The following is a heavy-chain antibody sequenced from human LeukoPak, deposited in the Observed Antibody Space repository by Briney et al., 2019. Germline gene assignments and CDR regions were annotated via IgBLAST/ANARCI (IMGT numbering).Heavy chain of an antibody. CDR3: ARIPGIVAAGTSPNSFDM. CDR1: GYTFTSYY. D-gene: IGHD6-13*01. V-gene: IGHV1-46*01. Sequence: ASVKVSCKASGYTFTSYYTHWERQAPGQGLEWMGIINPSGGSTSYAQKFQGRVTMTRDTSTSTVYMELSSVTAADTAVYYCARIPGIVAAGTSPNSFDMWGQGTMVTVSS. J-gene: IGHJ3*02. CDR2: INPSGGST.